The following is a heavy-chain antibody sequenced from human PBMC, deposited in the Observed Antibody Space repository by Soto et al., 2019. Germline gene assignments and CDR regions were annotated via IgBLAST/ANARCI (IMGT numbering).Heavy chain of an antibody. Sequence: QVHLVQSGAEVKKPGSSVKVSCKTSGGTFSDLAFSWVRQAPRQGREWVGAFIPLFGTPNYAREFQGRVSISADESSNTVYMELRSLRSEDTAVYYCASERVAEMATGGYFDNWGQGTLVTVSS. CDR2: FIPLFGTP. J-gene: IGHJ4*02. D-gene: IGHD5-12*01. CDR3: ASERVAEMATGGYFDN. CDR1: GGTFSDLA. V-gene: IGHV1-69*01.